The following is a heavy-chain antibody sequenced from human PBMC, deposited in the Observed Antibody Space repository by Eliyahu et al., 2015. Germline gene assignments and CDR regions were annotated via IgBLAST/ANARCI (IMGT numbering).Heavy chain of an antibody. CDR3: ARDPYCSSTSCYRPAGGYYYMDV. Sequence: SGSTNYNPSLKSRVTISVDTSKNQFSLKLSSVTAADTAVYYCARDPYCSSTSCYRPAGGYYYMDVWGKGTTVTVSS. D-gene: IGHD2-2*02. CDR2: SGST. V-gene: IGHV4-59*12. J-gene: IGHJ6*03.